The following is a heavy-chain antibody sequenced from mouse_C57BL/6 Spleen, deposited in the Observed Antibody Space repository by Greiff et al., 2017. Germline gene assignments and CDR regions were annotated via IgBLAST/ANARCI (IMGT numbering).Heavy chain of an antibody. CDR1: GYSITSGYY. Sequence: EVHLVESGPGLVKPSQSLSLTCSVTGYSITSGYYWNWIRQFPGNKLEWMGYISYDGSNNYNPPLNNRISITRDTSKNQFFLKLNSVTTEDTATYYCARGHDGYFDYCGHGTTLTVSS. D-gene: IGHD2-3*01. J-gene: IGHJ2*01. CDR3: ARGHDGYFDY. CDR2: ISYDGSN. V-gene: IGHV3-6*01.